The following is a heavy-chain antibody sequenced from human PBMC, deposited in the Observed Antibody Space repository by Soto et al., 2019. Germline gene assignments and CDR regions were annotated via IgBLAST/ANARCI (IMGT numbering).Heavy chain of an antibody. Sequence: DVQLLESGGGLVQPGGSLRLSCAASGFTFSIYAMSWVRQAPGQGLEWVSAISSSGSDTYYAASVRGRFTISRDISKSTLYLQMNRLRAEDTALYYCAKGLATIYYYGMDVWGQGTTVTVSS. D-gene: IGHD3-9*01. CDR1: GFTFSIYA. V-gene: IGHV3-23*01. CDR2: ISSSGSDT. J-gene: IGHJ6*02. CDR3: AKGLATIYYYGMDV.